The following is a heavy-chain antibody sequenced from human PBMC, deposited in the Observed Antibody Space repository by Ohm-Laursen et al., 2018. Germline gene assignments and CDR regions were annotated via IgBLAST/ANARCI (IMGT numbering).Heavy chain of an antibody. Sequence: SDTLSLTCTVSGGSISSYYWSWIRQPAGKGLEWIGRIYTRGSTNYNPSLESRFTISVDKSKIQFSMNRSNVTAADTAVYYRARQEGYCSSTSCYEVWFDPWGQGTLVTVSS. CDR3: ARQEGYCSSTSCYEVWFDP. J-gene: IGHJ5*02. CDR1: GGSISSYY. V-gene: IGHV4-4*07. D-gene: IGHD2-2*01. CDR2: IYTRGST.